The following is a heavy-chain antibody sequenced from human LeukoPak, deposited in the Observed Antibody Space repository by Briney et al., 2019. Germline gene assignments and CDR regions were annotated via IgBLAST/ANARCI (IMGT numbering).Heavy chain of an antibody. J-gene: IGHJ6*03. CDR2: IYPGDSDI. CDR3: ATKVGSGYGPNSDDYYYYYMDV. CDR1: GYSFTSYW. V-gene: IGHV5-51*01. D-gene: IGHD4-23*01. Sequence: GESLKISCKGSGYSFTSYWIGWVRQMPGKGLEWMGIIYPGDSDIRYSPSFQGRVTISADKSISTAYLQWSSLRASDTAMYFCATKVGSGYGPNSDDYYYYYMDVWGNGTTVTVSS.